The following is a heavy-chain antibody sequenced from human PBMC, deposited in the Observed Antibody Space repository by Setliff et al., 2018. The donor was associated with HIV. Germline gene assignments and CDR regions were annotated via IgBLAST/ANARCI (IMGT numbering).Heavy chain of an antibody. Sequence: LSCAASGFTFSYYWMSWVRQAPGKGLEWVASLTPDGGQVYYADSVRGRFTISRDNGKNSLYLQMNSLRVEDTAIYYCARGGASSLPLDYLGHGTLVTVSS. D-gene: IGHD6-13*01. CDR1: GFTFSYYW. CDR2: LTPDGGQV. CDR3: ARGGASSLPLDY. J-gene: IGHJ4*01. V-gene: IGHV3-7*01.